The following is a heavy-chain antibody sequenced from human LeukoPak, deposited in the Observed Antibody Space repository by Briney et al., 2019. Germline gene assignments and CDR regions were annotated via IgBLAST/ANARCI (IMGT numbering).Heavy chain of an antibody. CDR2: INAESGET. Sequence: ASVKVSCKASGYTFSGHYMHWIRQAPGQGLEWMGWINAESGETKYAQKFQGRVTMTRDTSISTAYMELSRLRSDDTAVYYCARAVLLWFSHAFDIWGQGTMVTVSS. CDR3: ARAVLLWFSHAFDI. D-gene: IGHD3-10*01. CDR1: GYTFSGHY. J-gene: IGHJ3*02. V-gene: IGHV1-2*02.